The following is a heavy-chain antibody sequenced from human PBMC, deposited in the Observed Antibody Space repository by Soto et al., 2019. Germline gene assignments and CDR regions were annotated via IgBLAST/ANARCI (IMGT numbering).Heavy chain of an antibody. CDR3: ARDMRAVVVPVAYDY. V-gene: IGHV1-18*01. Sequence: QGRLVQSGAEVKKPGASVKVSCKASGYTFTSYGISWVRQAPGQGREWMGWISAYNGNTNYAQKLQGRVTMTTDTSTSTAYMELRSLRSDDTAVYYCARDMRAVVVPVAYDYWGQGTLLTVSS. D-gene: IGHD2-2*01. CDR1: GYTFTSYG. CDR2: ISAYNGNT. J-gene: IGHJ4*02.